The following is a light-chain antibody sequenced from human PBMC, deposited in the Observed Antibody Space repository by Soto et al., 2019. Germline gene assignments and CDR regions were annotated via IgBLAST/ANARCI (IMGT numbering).Light chain of an antibody. Sequence: ETVLTQSPGTLSLSPGERATLSCRASQSIRSNYLAWYRQTPGQAPRLLIYGASKRASGIADRFSGSGSGTDFTLIISRLEPEDFALYYFQQYGSSPWTFGQGTKVEIK. CDR1: QSIRSNY. J-gene: IGKJ1*01. CDR3: QQYGSSPWT. CDR2: GAS. V-gene: IGKV3-20*01.